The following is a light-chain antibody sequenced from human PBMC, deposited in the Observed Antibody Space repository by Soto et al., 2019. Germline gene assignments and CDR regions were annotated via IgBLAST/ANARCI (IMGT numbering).Light chain of an antibody. CDR2: EVS. V-gene: IGLV2-14*01. CDR3: ATWDDDLYTPI. J-gene: IGLJ2*01. CDR1: SSDVGGYNY. Sequence: QSALTQPASVSGSPGQSITISCTGTSSDVGGYNYVSWYQQHPGKAPKFLIYEVSNRPSGVSNRFSGSKSGNTASLTISGLRSDDEADYYCATWDDDLYTPIIGGGTKLTVL.